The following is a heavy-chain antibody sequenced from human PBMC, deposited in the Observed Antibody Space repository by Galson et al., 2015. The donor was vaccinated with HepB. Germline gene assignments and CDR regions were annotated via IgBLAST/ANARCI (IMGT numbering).Heavy chain of an antibody. V-gene: IGHV3-30*03. J-gene: IGHJ4*02. CDR2: ISFDGSNK. CDR3: GREGTPGTVDY. CDR1: GFIFSSYG. Sequence: SLRLSCAASGFIFSSYGMHWVRQAPGKGLEWVALISFDGSNKYYADSVKGRFTISRDNSRNTLDLQMDSLRAEDMAMYYCGREGTPGTVDYWGRGTLVTVSS. D-gene: IGHD6-13*01.